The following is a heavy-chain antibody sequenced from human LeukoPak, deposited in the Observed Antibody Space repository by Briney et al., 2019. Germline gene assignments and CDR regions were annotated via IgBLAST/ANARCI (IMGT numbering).Heavy chain of an antibody. D-gene: IGHD4-17*01. CDR2: IYSGGTT. CDR3: ARDNGDYFDY. J-gene: IGHJ4*02. CDR1: GFTFSSYS. V-gene: IGHV3-66*01. Sequence: GGSLRLSCAASGFTFSSYSMSWVRQAPGKGLEWVSLIYSGGTTYYADSVKGRFTISRDNSKNTVYFQMNSLRAEDTAVYYCARDNGDYFDYWGQGTLVTVSS.